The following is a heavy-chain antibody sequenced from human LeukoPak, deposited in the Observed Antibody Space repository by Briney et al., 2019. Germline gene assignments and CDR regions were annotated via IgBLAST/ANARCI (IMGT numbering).Heavy chain of an antibody. D-gene: IGHD1-26*01. Sequence: SETLSLTCAVYGGSFSGYYWSWIRQPPGKGLEWIGEINHSGSTNYNPSLKSRVTISVDTSKNQFSLKLSSVTAADTAVYYCASGGVGATSPGFDYWGQGTLVTVSS. CDR3: ASGGVGATSPGFDY. V-gene: IGHV4-34*01. J-gene: IGHJ4*02. CDR1: GGSFSGYY. CDR2: INHSGST.